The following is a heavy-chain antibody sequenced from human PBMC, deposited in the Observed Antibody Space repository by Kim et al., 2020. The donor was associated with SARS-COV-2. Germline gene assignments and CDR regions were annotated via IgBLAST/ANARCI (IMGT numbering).Heavy chain of an antibody. CDR3: ARDGGSGSDRYGMDV. D-gene: IGHD3-10*01. Sequence: GGSLRLSCAASGFTFSSYSMNWVRQAPGKGLEWVSSISSSSSYIYYADSVKGRFTISRDNAKNSLYLQMNSLRAEDTAVYYCARDGGSGSDRYGMDVWGPGTTVTVSS. CDR1: GFTFSSYS. CDR2: ISSSSSYI. V-gene: IGHV3-21*01. J-gene: IGHJ6*02.